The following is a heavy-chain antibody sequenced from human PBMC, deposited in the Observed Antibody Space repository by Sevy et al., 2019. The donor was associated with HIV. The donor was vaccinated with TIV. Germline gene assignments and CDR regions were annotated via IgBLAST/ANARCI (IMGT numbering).Heavy chain of an antibody. CDR3: ARVVAYCSGGRCFPGYYYGMGV. CDR1: GFTFSNYN. D-gene: IGHD2-15*01. J-gene: IGHJ6*02. CDR2: ISSRSNYI. Sequence: GGSLRLSCAASGFTFSNYNMNWVRQAPGKGLEWVSSISSRSNYISYADSMKGRFTISRDNAKNSLYLQMNSLRAEDTAVYYCARVVAYCSGGRCFPGYYYGMGVWGQGTTVTVSS. V-gene: IGHV3-21*04.